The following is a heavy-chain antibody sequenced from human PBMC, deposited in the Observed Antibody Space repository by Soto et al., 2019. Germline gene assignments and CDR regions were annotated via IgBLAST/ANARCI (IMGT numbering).Heavy chain of an antibody. D-gene: IGHD1-26*01. CDR3: ARDSRWELLRRAYYYYYGMDV. V-gene: IGHV3-23*01. J-gene: IGHJ6*02. CDR1: GFTFSSYA. Sequence: GGSLRLSCAASGFTFSSYAMSWVRQAPGKGLEWVSAISGSGGTTYYADSVKGRFTISRDNAKNSLYLQMNSLRAEDTAVYYCARDSRWELLRRAYYYYYGMDVWGQGTTVTVSS. CDR2: ISGSGGTT.